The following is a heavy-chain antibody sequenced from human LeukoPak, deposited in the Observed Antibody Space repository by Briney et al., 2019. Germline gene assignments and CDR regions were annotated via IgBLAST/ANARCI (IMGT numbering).Heavy chain of an antibody. CDR1: GYTFTSYA. CDR3: ARDERRYYYDSSGYLESNWFDP. Sequence: ASVKVSCKASGYTFTSYAMNWVRQAPGQGREWMGWINTNTGNPTYAQAFTGRFVFSLDTSVSTAYLQISSLKAEDTAVYYCARDERRYYYDSSGYLESNWFDPWGQGTLVTVSS. V-gene: IGHV7-4-1*02. D-gene: IGHD3-22*01. CDR2: INTNTGNP. J-gene: IGHJ5*02.